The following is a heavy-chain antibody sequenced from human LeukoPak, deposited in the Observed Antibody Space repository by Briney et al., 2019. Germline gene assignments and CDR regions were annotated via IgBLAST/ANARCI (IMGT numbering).Heavy chain of an antibody. D-gene: IGHD6-6*01. J-gene: IGHJ6*03. CDR3: AKSRSKWQLGPHGYYMDV. CDR2: ISSNGGST. V-gene: IGHV3-64*01. CDR1: GFTFSSYA. Sequence: PGGSLRLSCAASGFTFSSYAMHWVRQAPGKGLEYVPAISSNGGSTYYANSVKGRFTISRDNSKNTLYLQMGSLRAEDTAVYYCAKSRSKWQLGPHGYYMDVWGKGTTVTVSS.